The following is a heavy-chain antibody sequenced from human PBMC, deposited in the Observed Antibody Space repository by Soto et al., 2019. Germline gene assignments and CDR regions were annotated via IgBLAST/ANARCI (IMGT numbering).Heavy chain of an antibody. CDR3: ARLFDSGNYYNSAQDY. J-gene: IGHJ4*02. Sequence: GGSLRLSCAASGFTFSSYAMNWVRQAPGKGLEWVSAISGSGDSTYYVDSVKGRFIISRDNSGDTLYLQMNSLRAEDTAVYFCARLFDSGNYYNSAQDYWGQGTLVTVSS. CDR2: ISGSGDST. CDR1: GFTFSSYA. V-gene: IGHV3-23*01. D-gene: IGHD3-10*01.